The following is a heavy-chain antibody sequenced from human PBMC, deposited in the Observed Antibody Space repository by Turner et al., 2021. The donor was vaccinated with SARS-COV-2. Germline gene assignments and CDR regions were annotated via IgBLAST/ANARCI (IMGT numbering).Heavy chain of an antibody. V-gene: IGHV3-23*01. J-gene: IGHJ4*02. Sequence: EVQRLESGGGLVQPGVSLRLSCAASGFTFSSYAMSWVRQAPGRGLEWVSAICGSGGSTYYADSVKGRFTISRDNSKNTLYLQMNSLRAEDTAVYYCAKADRVMIVVVITLFDYWGQGTLVTVSS. D-gene: IGHD3-22*01. CDR2: ICGSGGST. CDR3: AKADRVMIVVVITLFDY. CDR1: GFTFSSYA.